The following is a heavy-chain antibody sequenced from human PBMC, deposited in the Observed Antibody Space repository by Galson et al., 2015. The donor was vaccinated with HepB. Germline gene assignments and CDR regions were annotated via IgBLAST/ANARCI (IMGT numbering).Heavy chain of an antibody. CDR1: GFTFSSYA. CDR3: AKTLASYDIVTGYYGALDY. D-gene: IGHD3-9*01. J-gene: IGHJ4*02. CDR2: ISGSGGST. V-gene: IGHV3-23*01. Sequence: SLRLSCAASGFTFSSYAMSWVRQAPGKGLEWVSAISGSGGSTYYADSVKGRFTISRDNSKNTLYLQMNSLRTEDTAVYYCAKTLASYDIVTGYYGALDYWGQGTLVTVSS.